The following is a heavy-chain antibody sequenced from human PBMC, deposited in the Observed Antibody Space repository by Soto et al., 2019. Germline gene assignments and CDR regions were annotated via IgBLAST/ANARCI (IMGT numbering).Heavy chain of an antibody. D-gene: IGHD3-3*01. Sequence: IRQPPGKGLEGLGEINHSGSTNYNPSLKSRVTISVDTSKNQFSLKLSSVTAADTAVYYCARGITIFGVVSGSPYYYYMDVWGKGTTVTVSS. CDR3: ARGITIFGVVSGSPYYYYMDV. J-gene: IGHJ6*03. CDR2: INHSGST. V-gene: IGHV4-34*01.